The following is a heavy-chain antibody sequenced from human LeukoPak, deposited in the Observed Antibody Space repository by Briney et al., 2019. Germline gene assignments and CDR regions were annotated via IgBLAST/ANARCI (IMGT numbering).Heavy chain of an antibody. Sequence: GGSLRLSCAASGFTFCTSAMSWVRQAPGTGLEWVSAISGSGGSTYYADSVKGRFTISRDNSKNTLYLQMNSLRADDTAVYYCAKFASASCCQSAFDIWGQGTMVTVSS. D-gene: IGHD2-2*01. J-gene: IGHJ3*02. CDR2: ISGSGGST. CDR3: AKFASASCCQSAFDI. V-gene: IGHV3-23*01. CDR1: GFTFCTSA.